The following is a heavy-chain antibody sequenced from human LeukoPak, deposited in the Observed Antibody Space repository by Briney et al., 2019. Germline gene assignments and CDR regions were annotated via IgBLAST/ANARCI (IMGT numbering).Heavy chain of an antibody. V-gene: IGHV1-69*05. CDR3: ARVSGYLENWFDP. CDR2: IIPIFDTA. D-gene: IGHD3-3*01. CDR1: GGTFSSYA. Sequence: ASVKVSCKASGGTFSSYAISWVRQAPGQGLEWMGGIIPIFDTANYAQKFQGRVTITTDESTSTAYMELSSLRSEDTAVYYCARVSGYLENWFDPWGQGTLVTVSS. J-gene: IGHJ5*02.